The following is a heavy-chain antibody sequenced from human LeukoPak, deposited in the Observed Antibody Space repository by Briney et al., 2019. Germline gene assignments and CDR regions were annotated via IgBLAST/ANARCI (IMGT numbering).Heavy chain of an antibody. Sequence: GASVKVSCKASGGTFSSYAISWVRQAPGQGLEWMGGIIPIFGTANYAQKFHGRVTITTDESTSTAYMELSSLRSEDPAVYYCATDRNYYGSGSRPYYFDYWGQGTLVTVSS. D-gene: IGHD3-10*01. CDR1: GGTFSSYA. CDR2: IIPIFGTA. J-gene: IGHJ4*02. V-gene: IGHV1-69*05. CDR3: ATDRNYYGSGSRPYYFDY.